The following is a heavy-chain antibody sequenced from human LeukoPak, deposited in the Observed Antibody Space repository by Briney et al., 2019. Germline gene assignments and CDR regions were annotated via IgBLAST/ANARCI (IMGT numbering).Heavy chain of an antibody. CDR3: ARIRDCSSTSCYTSRGHYMDV. CDR1: GGSISSSNYY. Sequence: SVTLSLICTVSGGSISSSNYYWGWIRQPPGKGLEWIGSIYYSGSTYYNPSLKSRVTISVDTSKNQFSLKLSSVTAADTAVYYCARIRDCSSTSCYTSRGHYMDVWGKGTTVTVSS. V-gene: IGHV4-39*01. J-gene: IGHJ6*03. CDR2: IYYSGST. D-gene: IGHD2-2*02.